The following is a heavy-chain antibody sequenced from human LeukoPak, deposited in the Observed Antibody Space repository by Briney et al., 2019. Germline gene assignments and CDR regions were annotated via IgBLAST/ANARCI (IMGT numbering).Heavy chain of an antibody. Sequence: GGSLRLSCAASEFTFSSYSMNWARQAPGKGLEWVASVNHNGNVNYYVDSVKGRFTISRDNAKNSLYLQMSNLRAEDTAVYFCARGGGLDVWGQGATVTVSS. CDR1: EFTFSSYS. V-gene: IGHV3-7*03. J-gene: IGHJ6*02. D-gene: IGHD3-16*01. CDR3: ARGGGLDV. CDR2: VNHNGNVN.